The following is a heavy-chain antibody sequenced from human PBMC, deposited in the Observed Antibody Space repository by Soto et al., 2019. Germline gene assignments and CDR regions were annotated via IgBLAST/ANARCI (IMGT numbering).Heavy chain of an antibody. CDR3: ARDSRAVAGFDS. J-gene: IGHJ4*02. D-gene: IGHD6-19*01. CDR2: SRNKANGYTT. Sequence: SCAASGFTFSDHYMDWVRQAPGKGLEWVGRSRNKANGYTTEYAASVKGRFTVSRDESKNSLYLQMDSLRIEDTAVYYCARDSRAVAGFDSWGQGTLVTVSS. CDR1: GFTFSDHY. V-gene: IGHV3-72*01.